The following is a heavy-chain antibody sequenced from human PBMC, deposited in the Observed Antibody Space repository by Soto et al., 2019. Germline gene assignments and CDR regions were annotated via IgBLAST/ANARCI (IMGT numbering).Heavy chain of an antibody. CDR3: ARGVEMATIFSGELDY. V-gene: IGHV1-69*13. CDR1: GGTFSSYA. D-gene: IGHD5-12*01. Sequence: SVKVSCKASGGTFSSYAISWVRQAPGQGLEWMGGIIPIFGTANYAQKFQGRVTITADESTSTAYMELSSLRSEDTAVYYCARGVEMATIFSGELDYWGQGTLVTVSS. J-gene: IGHJ4*02. CDR2: IIPIFGTA.